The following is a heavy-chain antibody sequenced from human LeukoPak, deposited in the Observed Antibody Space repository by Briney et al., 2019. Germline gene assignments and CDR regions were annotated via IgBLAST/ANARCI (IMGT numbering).Heavy chain of an antibody. J-gene: IGHJ3*02. CDR3: AREAQEAFDI. V-gene: IGHV3-21*01. CDR1: GFTFSSYT. Sequence: GGSLRLSCAASGFTFSSYTMNWVRQAPGKGLEWVSSIGGSSSSVYHADSVKVRFSTSRDNAKRSLYLQMNSLRVEDTAVYYCAREAQEAFDIWGQGTMVTVSS. CDR2: IGGSSSSV.